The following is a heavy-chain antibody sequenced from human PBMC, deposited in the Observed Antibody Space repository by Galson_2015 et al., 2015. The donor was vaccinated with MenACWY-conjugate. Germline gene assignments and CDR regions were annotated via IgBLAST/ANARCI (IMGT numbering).Heavy chain of an antibody. Sequence: SLRLSCAASGITVSSHYMSWVRQAPGKGLEWVSVIYTGGSTYYADSVKGRFTISRDNSKNTLYLQMNSLRVEDTAVYYCARDEGYAGNYYWYFDLWGRGTRVTVSS. V-gene: IGHV3-66*02. CDR3: ARDEGYAGNYYWYFDL. J-gene: IGHJ2*01. D-gene: IGHD5-12*01. CDR1: GITVSSHY. CDR2: IYTGGST.